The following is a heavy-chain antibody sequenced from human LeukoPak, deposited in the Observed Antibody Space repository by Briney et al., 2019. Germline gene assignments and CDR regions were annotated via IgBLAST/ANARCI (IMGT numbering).Heavy chain of an antibody. CDR2: IDWDDDN. CDR1: GFSLSSSGMC. CDR3: ARTRYSSGWYYFDY. V-gene: IGHV2-70*01. J-gene: IGHJ4*02. Sequence: SGPTLVNPTQTLTLTCTFSGFSLSSSGMCVSWISQPPRQALEWLPLIDWDDDNYYSTSLKTRLTISKDTSKNQVVLTMTNMDPVDTATYYCARTRYSSGWYYFDYWGQGTLVTVSS. D-gene: IGHD6-19*01.